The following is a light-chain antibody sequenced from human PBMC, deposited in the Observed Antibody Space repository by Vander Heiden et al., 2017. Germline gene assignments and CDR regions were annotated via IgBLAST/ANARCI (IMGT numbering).Light chain of an antibody. Sequence: DIVMTQSPDSLAVSLGERATIRCKSSQSVLYSSNNKNYLTWYQQKPGQPPKLLIYGASTRESGVPDRFGGSGSGTDFTLTISSLQAEDVAVYYCQQYHTTPYTFGQGTKLEI. CDR3: QQYHTTPYT. J-gene: IGKJ2*01. CDR1: QSVLYSSNNKNY. CDR2: GAS. V-gene: IGKV4-1*01.